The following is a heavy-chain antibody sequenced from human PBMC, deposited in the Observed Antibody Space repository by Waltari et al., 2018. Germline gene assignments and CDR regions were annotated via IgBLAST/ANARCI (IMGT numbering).Heavy chain of an antibody. CDR1: GFTLSSYW. V-gene: IGHV3-7*01. J-gene: IGHJ6*03. D-gene: IGHD2-15*01. CDR3: SLVAAPPYYYYYYMDV. Sequence: EVQLVESGGGLVQPGGSLRLSCEASGFTLSSYWLSWVRQAPGKGLEWVANIKQDGSEKYYVDSVKGRFTISRDNAKNSLYLQMNSLRAEDTAVYYCSLVAAPPYYYYYYMDVWGQGTTVTVSS. CDR2: IKQDGSEK.